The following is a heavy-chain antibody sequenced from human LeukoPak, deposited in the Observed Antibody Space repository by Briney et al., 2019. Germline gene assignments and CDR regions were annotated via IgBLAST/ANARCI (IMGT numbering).Heavy chain of an antibody. CDR1: GFTFSSYS. CDR2: ISSSSSTI. Sequence: GGSLRLSCAASGFTFSSYSMNWVRQAPGKGLEWVSYISSSSSTIYYADSVKGRFTISRDNAKNSLYLQMNSLRAEDTAVYYCARGGLLWFGGNFDYWGQGTLVTVSS. V-gene: IGHV3-48*01. D-gene: IGHD3-10*01. J-gene: IGHJ4*02. CDR3: ARGGLLWFGGNFDY.